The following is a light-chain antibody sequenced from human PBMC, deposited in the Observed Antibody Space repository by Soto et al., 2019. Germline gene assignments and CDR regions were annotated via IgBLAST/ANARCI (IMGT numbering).Light chain of an antibody. Sequence: QSVLTQPPSASGTPGQGVTISCSGSSSNIGSNYVYWYQQLPGTAPKLLIYNNNQRPSGVPDRFSASKSGTSASLAIRGLRSDDEADYYCSSWDGRLSGYVFGAWPKVTVL. J-gene: IGLJ1*01. CDR3: SSWDGRLSGYV. CDR1: SSNIGSNY. CDR2: NNN. V-gene: IGLV1-47*02.